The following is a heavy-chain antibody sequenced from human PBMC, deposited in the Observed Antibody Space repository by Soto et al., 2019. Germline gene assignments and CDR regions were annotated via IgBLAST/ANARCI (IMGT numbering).Heavy chain of an antibody. Sequence: PGGSLRLSCAASGFTFSSYAMSWVRQAPGKGLEWVSGISGSGGTTYYADSVKGRFTISRDNSKNTLYLQMNSLRAEDTAVYYCAKDLNHYHDSSPYDYSGQATLVTVSS. J-gene: IGHJ4*02. CDR2: ISGSGGTT. D-gene: IGHD3-22*01. V-gene: IGHV3-23*01. CDR1: GFTFSSYA. CDR3: AKDLNHYHDSSPYDY.